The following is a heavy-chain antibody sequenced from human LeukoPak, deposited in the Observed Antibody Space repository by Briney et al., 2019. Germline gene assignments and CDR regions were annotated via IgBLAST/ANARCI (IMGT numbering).Heavy chain of an antibody. J-gene: IGHJ4*02. CDR1: GFTFDDYA. V-gene: IGHV3-9*01. CDR3: AKCSVYYYCGIDY. CDR2: ISWNSGSI. D-gene: IGHD3-22*01. Sequence: GGSLRLSCAASGFTFDDYAMHWVRQAPGKGLEWVSGISWNSGSIGYADSVKGRFTISRDNAKNSLYLQMNSLRAEDTALYYCAKCSVYYYCGIDYWGQGTLVTVCS.